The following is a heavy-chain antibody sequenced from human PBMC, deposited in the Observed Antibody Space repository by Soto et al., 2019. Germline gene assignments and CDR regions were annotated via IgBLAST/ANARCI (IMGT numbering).Heavy chain of an antibody. Sequence: ASVKVSCKASGYTFTSYGISWVRHAPGQGLEWMGWISAYNGNTNYAQKLQGRVTMTTDTSTSTAYMELRSLRSDDTAVYYCARVPGYSNYFGTHANWFDPWGQGTLVTVSS. J-gene: IGHJ5*02. CDR1: GYTFTSYG. D-gene: IGHD4-4*01. V-gene: IGHV1-18*01. CDR3: ARVPGYSNYFGTHANWFDP. CDR2: ISAYNGNT.